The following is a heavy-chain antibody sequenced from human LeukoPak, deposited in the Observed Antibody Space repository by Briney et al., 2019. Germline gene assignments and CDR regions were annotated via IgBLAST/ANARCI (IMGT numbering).Heavy chain of an antibody. CDR2: ISSNSDNT. Sequence: ASVKVTCKATGYTFTSYGISWVRQAPGQGLEWMGWISSNSDNTNYAQKLQGRVTMTTDTSTSTAYMELRSLRSDDTAVYYCARDWGSIKVITDYWGQGTLVTVSS. V-gene: IGHV1-18*01. D-gene: IGHD3-16*01. CDR3: ARDWGSIKVITDY. CDR1: GYTFTSYG. J-gene: IGHJ4*02.